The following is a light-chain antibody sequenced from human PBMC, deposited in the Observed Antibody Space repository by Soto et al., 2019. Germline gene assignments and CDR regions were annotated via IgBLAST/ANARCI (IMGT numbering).Light chain of an antibody. CDR3: PQYNHWTTIN. CDR1: QRVGTN. J-gene: IGKJ5*01. CDR2: GAS. V-gene: IGKV3D-15*01. Sequence: EAVLTQSPATRSGSPGERATLSCRASQRVGTNLAWCQQRPGQAPRLLMYGASARATGIPAKFSGSRHGTEFTLTLRRLPSADFAVYYSPQYNHWTTINSGPGTRREI.